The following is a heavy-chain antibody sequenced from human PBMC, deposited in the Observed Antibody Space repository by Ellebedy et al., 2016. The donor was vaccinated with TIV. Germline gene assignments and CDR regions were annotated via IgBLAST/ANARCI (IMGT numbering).Heavy chain of an antibody. CDR1: GYTFTSYA. V-gene: IGHV1-8*01. Sequence: AASVKVSCKASGYTFTSYAINWVRQATGQGLEWMGWMNPNSGNTGYAQKFQGRVTMTRNTSISTAYMELSSLRSEDTAVYYCVRTYYYGSGSFEDYWGQGTLVTVSS. J-gene: IGHJ4*02. D-gene: IGHD3-10*01. CDR2: MNPNSGNT. CDR3: VRTYYYGSGSFEDY.